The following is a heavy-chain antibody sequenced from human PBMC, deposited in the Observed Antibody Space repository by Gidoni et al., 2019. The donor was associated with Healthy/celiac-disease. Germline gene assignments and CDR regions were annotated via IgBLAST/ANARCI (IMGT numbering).Heavy chain of an antibody. Sequence: EVQLVESGGGLVQPGRSLRLSCAASGFTFDDYAMHWVRQAPGKGLEWVSGISWNSGSIGYADSVKGRFTISRDNAKNSLYLQMNSLRAEDTALYYCAKALYDSIRFAFDIWGQGTMVTVSS. CDR1: GFTFDDYA. CDR3: AKALYDSIRFAFDI. CDR2: ISWNSGSI. J-gene: IGHJ3*02. D-gene: IGHD3-22*01. V-gene: IGHV3-9*01.